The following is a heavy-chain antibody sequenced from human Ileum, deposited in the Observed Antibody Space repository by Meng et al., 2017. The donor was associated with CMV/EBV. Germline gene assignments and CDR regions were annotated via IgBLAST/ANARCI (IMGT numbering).Heavy chain of an antibody. CDR3: ARVQNYYDSSGYYPLGDAFDI. CDR2: ISNSGINT. D-gene: IGHD3-22*01. CDR1: GFTFHFYA. Sequence: GGSLRLSCAASGFTFHFYAMTWVRQAPGKGLEWVSSISNSGINTYYADSVKGRFTISRDNSKNTLYLQMNSLRAEDTAVYYCARVQNYYDSSGYYPLGDAFDIWGQGTMVTVSS. V-gene: IGHV3-23*01. J-gene: IGHJ3*02.